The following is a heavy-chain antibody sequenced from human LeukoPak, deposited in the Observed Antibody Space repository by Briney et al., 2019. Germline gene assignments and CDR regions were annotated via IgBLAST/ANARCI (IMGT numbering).Heavy chain of an antibody. V-gene: IGHV1-46*01. Sequence: ASVKVSCKASGYTFTSYYMHWVRQAPGQGLEWMGLINPSGGSTSYAQKFQGRVTMTRDTSTSTVYMELSSLRSEDTAVYYCARAPGELVPFDYWGQGTLVTVSS. CDR2: INPSGGST. CDR1: GYTFTSYY. CDR3: ARAPGELVPFDY. D-gene: IGHD6-6*01. J-gene: IGHJ4*02.